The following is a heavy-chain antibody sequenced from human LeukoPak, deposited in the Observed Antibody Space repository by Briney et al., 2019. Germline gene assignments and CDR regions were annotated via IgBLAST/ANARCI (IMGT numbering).Heavy chain of an antibody. D-gene: IGHD5-24*01. V-gene: IGHV5-51*01. J-gene: IGHJ4*02. CDR2: IYPGDSDT. CDR3: ARQGDGYNWAFDY. CDR1: GYSFTSYW. Sequence: GESLKISCKGSGYSFTSYWIAWVRQMPGKGLEWMGIIYPGDSDTRYSPSFQGQVTISADKSIITACLQWSSLEASDTAMYYCARQGDGYNWAFDYWGQGTLVTVSS.